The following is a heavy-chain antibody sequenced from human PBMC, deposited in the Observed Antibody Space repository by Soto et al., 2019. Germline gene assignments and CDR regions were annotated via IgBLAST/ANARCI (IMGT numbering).Heavy chain of an antibody. D-gene: IGHD3-10*01. CDR3: SRAPAGTAGIFDY. CDR2: TYSGGST. V-gene: IGHV3-66*01. J-gene: IGHJ4*02. CDR1: GFTVSSNY. Sequence: GGSLRLSCAASGFTVSSNYMSWVRQAPGKGPEWVSVTYSGGSTYYADSVKGRFTISRDNSKNTLYLQMNSLRAEDTAVYYCSRAPAGTAGIFDYWGQGILVTVSS.